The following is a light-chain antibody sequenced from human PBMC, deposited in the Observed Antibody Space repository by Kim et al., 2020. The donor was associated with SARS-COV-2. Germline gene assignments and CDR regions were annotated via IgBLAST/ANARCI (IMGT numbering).Light chain of an antibody. V-gene: IGLV3-21*04. CDR1: RIGSKS. CDR3: QVWDSTSDHRVV. CDR2: YDS. Sequence: SYELTQPPSMSVAPGQTARITCGGNRIGSKSVHWYQQKPGQAPVLVISYDSDRPSGIPERFSGSNSGNTATLSISGVEAGDEADYYCQVWDSTSDHRVVF. J-gene: IGLJ2*01.